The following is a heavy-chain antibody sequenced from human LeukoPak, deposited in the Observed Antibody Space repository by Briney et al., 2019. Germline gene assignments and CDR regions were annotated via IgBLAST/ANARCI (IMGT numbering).Heavy chain of an antibody. CDR1: GYTFTGYY. D-gene: IGHD7-27*01. Sequence: ASVKVSCKASGYTFTGYYMHWVRQAPGQGLEWMGWINPNSGGTNYAQKFQGRVTMTRDTSISTAYMELSRLRSDDTAVYYCASLYANWGSEDAFDIWGQGTMVTVSS. CDR3: ASLYANWGSEDAFDI. V-gene: IGHV1-2*02. J-gene: IGHJ3*02. CDR2: INPNSGGT.